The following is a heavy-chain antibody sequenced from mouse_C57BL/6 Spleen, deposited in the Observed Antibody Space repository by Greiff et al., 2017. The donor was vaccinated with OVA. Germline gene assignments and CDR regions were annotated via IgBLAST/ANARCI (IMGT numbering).Heavy chain of an antibody. Sequence: EVQRVESGEGLVKPGGSLKLSCAASGFTFSSYAMSWVRQTPEKRLEWVAYISSGGDYIYYADTVKGRFTISRDNARNTLYLQMSSLKSEDTAMYYCTRGDYYGSSYDYAMDYWGQGTSVTVSS. J-gene: IGHJ4*01. CDR3: TRGDYYGSSYDYAMDY. CDR2: ISSGGDYI. CDR1: GFTFSSYA. D-gene: IGHD1-1*01. V-gene: IGHV5-9-1*02.